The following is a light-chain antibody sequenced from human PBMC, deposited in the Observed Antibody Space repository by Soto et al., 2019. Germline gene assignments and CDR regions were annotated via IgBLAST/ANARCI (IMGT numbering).Light chain of an antibody. J-gene: IGLJ2*01. CDR1: SSNIGAGYD. Sequence: QSVLTQPPSVSGAPGQRVTISCTGSSSNIGAGYDVHWYQQLPGTAPKLLIYGTRNRPSGVPDRFSASKSGTSASLAITGLQAEDEADYYCQSYESALSGFVVFGGGTQLTVL. CDR3: QSYESALSGFVV. V-gene: IGLV1-40*01. CDR2: GTR.